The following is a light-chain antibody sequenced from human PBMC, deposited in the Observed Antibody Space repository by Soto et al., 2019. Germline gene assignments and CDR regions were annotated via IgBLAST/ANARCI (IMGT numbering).Light chain of an antibody. CDR3: KSYAGINTYV. J-gene: IGLJ1*01. Sequence: QSALTQPPSASGSPGQSVTISCTGTKNDIGVYDFVSWYQHHPGKAPRLIIYEVVQRPSGVPDRFSGSKSGNTASLTVYGLQFADEADYFCKSYAGINTYVFGSGTKLTVL. CDR2: EVV. V-gene: IGLV2-8*01. CDR1: KNDIGVYDF.